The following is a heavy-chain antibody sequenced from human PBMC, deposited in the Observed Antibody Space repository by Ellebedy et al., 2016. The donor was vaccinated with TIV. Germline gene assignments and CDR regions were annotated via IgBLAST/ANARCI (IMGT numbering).Heavy chain of an antibody. CDR1: GFTFSHYW. CDR2: IRRDGNEI. Sequence: PGGSLRLSCDASGFTFSHYWMSWVRQAPGKGLEWVAIIRRDGNEIYYADSVAGRFTISRDYPVQSLSLEMKDLRGDDTAAYYCAKNGGSGTWGYYFDFWGQGTLVTVS. V-gene: IGHV3-7*01. CDR3: AKNGGSGTWGYYFDF. D-gene: IGHD2-15*01. J-gene: IGHJ4*01.